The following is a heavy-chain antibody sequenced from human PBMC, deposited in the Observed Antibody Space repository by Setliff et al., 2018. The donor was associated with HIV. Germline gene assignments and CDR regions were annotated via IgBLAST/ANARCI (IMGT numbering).Heavy chain of an antibody. D-gene: IGHD4-17*01. CDR1: GYTFTCNN. CDR2: IYTTSGGT. V-gene: IGHV1-2*05. Sequence: SCNASGYTFTCNNLHWGRHAPGPGLELMGRIYTTSGGTTFAQKFHGRVTMTSDTSISTACMELCRMTADEKVRYYCARETTVVMGDDVDNFNYYYMDVWGKGTTVTVSS. J-gene: IGHJ6*03. CDR3: ARETTVVMGDDVDNFNYYYMDV.